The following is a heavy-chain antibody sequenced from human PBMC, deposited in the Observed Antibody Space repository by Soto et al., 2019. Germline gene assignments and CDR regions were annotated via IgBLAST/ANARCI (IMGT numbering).Heavy chain of an antibody. Sequence: ASVKVSCKASGYTFTVYYMHWVRQAPGQGLEWMGWINPKSGGTMYPQKFQGRVTMTWDTSISTACMALTRLRSDDTAVYYCARDLAKGGGSAGFDYWGQGTLVTVSS. D-gene: IGHD1-26*01. CDR3: ARDLAKGGGSAGFDY. J-gene: IGHJ4*02. V-gene: IGHV1-2*02. CDR1: GYTFTVYY. CDR2: INPKSGGT.